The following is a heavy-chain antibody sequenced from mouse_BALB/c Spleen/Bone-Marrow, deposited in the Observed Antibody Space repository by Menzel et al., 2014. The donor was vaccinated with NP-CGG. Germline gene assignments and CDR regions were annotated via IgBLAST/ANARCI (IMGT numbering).Heavy chain of an antibody. CDR2: ISDGGTYT. V-gene: IGHV5-4*02. J-gene: IGHJ3*01. CDR3: ARDGDYRYAWFAY. Sequence: EVKLMESGGGLVKPGGSLKLSWVPPGFTFSDYYMYWVRQTPEKSLEWVATISDGGTYTYCPDSVKGRFTISRDNAKSNLYLQMSSLKSEDTAMYYCARDGDYRYAWFAYWGQGTLVTVSA. D-gene: IGHD2-14*01. CDR1: GFTFSDYY.